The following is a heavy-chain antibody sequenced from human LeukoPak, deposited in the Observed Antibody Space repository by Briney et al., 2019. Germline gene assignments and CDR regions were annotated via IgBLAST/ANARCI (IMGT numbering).Heavy chain of an antibody. D-gene: IGHD3-3*01. Sequence: SETLSLTCTVSGGSISSGGYYWSWIRQHPGKGLEWIGYIYYSGSTYYNPSLKSRVTISVDTSKNQFSLKLSSVTAADTAVYYCARDGRFLENGYYYMDVWGKGTTVTVSS. CDR3: ARDGRFLENGYYYMDV. CDR2: IYYSGST. CDR1: GGSISSGGYY. J-gene: IGHJ6*03. V-gene: IGHV4-31*03.